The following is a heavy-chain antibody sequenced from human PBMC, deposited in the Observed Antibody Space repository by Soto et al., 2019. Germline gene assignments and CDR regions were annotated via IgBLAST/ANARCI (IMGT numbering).Heavy chain of an antibody. CDR3: ARDGVGATSYYFDY. J-gene: IGHJ4*02. Sequence: WASVKVSCKASGGTFSSYAISWVRQAPGQGLEWMGGIIPIFGTANYAQKFQGRVTITADESTSTAYMELSSLRSEDTAVYYCARDGVGATSYYFDYWGQGTLVTVSS. CDR1: GGTFSSYA. V-gene: IGHV1-69*13. CDR2: IIPIFGTA. D-gene: IGHD1-26*01.